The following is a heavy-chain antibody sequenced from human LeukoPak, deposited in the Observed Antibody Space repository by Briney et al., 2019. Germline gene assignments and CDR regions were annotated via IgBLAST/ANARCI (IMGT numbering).Heavy chain of an antibody. D-gene: IGHD6-19*01. CDR1: GGSISSYY. J-gene: IGHJ4*02. V-gene: IGHV4-59*12. CDR2: IYYSGST. Sequence: SEALSLTCTVSGGSISSYYWSWIRQPPGKGLEWIGYIYYSGSTNYNPSLKSRATISVDTSKNQFSLKLSSVTAADTAVYYCARDPRIAVAGTYWGQGTLVTVSS. CDR3: ARDPRIAVAGTY.